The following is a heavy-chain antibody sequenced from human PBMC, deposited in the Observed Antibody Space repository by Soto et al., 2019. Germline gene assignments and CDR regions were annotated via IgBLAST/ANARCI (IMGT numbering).Heavy chain of an antibody. D-gene: IGHD3-3*01. J-gene: IGHJ4*02. CDR2: ISYDGSNK. V-gene: IGHV3-30*03. CDR1: GFTFSSYG. CDR3: AASTPVLRFLEWLWAFDY. Sequence: PGGSLRLSCAASGFTFSSYGMHWVRQAPGKGLEWVAVISYDGSNKYYADSVKGRFTISRDNSKNTLYLQMNSLRAEDTAVYYCAASTPVLRFLEWLWAFDYWGQGTLVTVSS.